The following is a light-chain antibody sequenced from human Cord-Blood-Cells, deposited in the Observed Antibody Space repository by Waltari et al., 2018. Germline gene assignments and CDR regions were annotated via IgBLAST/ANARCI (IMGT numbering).Light chain of an antibody. V-gene: IGKV1-39*01. Sequence: DIQMTQSPSSVSASVGDRVTITCRASQSISSWLDWYQQKPGKAPKLLIYAASSLQSGVPSRFSGSGSGTDFTLTISSLQPEDFATYYCQQSNSTPHTFGQGTKVEIK. CDR2: AAS. CDR1: QSISSW. CDR3: QQSNSTPHT. J-gene: IGKJ1*01.